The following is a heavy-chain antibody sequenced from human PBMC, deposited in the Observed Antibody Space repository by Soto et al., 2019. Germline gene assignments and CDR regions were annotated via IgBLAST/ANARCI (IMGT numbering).Heavy chain of an antibody. CDR3: ARIIPGAEAWFDP. Sequence: ASVKVSCKASGNTFTNFGVTWVRQAPGQGLEWMGWISAYTDDPNYAQKFQGRVTMTIDTSTSTAYLDLRSLTSDDTAVYYCARIIPGAEAWFDPWGQGTLVTVSS. D-gene: IGHD2-2*01. CDR2: ISAYTDDP. CDR1: GNTFTNFG. V-gene: IGHV1-18*01. J-gene: IGHJ5*02.